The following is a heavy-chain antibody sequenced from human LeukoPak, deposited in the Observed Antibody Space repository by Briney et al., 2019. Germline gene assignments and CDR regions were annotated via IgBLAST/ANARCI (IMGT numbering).Heavy chain of an antibody. J-gene: IGHJ4*02. Sequence: GGSLRLSCAASGFTFSSYSMNWVRQAPGKGLEWVSSISSSSSYIYYADSVKGRFTISRDNAKNSLYLQMNSLRAEDTAVYYCARSYDPAGELLRDFDYWGQGTLVTVSS. CDR3: ARSYDPAGELLRDFDY. D-gene: IGHD1-26*01. CDR1: GFTFSSYS. CDR2: ISSSSSYI. V-gene: IGHV3-21*01.